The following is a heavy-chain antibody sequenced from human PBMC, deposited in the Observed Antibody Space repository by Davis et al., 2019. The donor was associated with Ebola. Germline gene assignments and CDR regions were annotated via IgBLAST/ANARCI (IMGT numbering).Heavy chain of an antibody. CDR1: GFTFSSYW. Sequence: PGGSLRLSCAASGFTFSSYWMHWVRQAPGKRLVWVSRINSDGSSTSYADSVKGRFTISRDNAKNTLYLQMNSLRAEDTAVYYCARDSPSGVVPRIPMDVWGKGTTVTVSS. V-gene: IGHV3-74*01. D-gene: IGHD3-3*01. CDR3: ARDSPSGVVPRIPMDV. J-gene: IGHJ6*04. CDR2: INSDGSST.